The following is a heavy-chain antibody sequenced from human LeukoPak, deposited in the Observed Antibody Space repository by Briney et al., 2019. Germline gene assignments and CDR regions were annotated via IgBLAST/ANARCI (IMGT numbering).Heavy chain of an antibody. D-gene: IGHD3-10*01. CDR3: ASILWFGEFPDAFDI. CDR1: GGSISSSSYY. V-gene: IGHV4-39*07. Sequence: SQTLSLTCTVSGGSISSSSYYWGWIRQPPGKGLEWIGSIYYSGSTYYNPSLKSRVTISVDTSKNQFSLKLSSVTAADTAVYYCASILWFGEFPDAFDIWGQGTMVTVSS. J-gene: IGHJ3*02. CDR2: IYYSGST.